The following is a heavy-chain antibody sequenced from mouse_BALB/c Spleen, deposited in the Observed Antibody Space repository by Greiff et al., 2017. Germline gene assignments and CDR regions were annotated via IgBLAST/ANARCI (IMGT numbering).Heavy chain of an antibody. CDR2: ISSGSSTI. CDR3: ARDGNYEKFAY. CDR1: GFTFSSFG. D-gene: IGHD2-1*01. Sequence: EVNLVESGGGLVQPGGSRKLSCAASGFTFSSFGMHWVRQAPEKGLEWVAYISSGSSTIYYADTVKGRFTISRDNPKNTLFLQMTSLRSEDTAMYYCARDGNYEKFAYWGQGTLVTVSA. J-gene: IGHJ3*01. V-gene: IGHV5-17*02.